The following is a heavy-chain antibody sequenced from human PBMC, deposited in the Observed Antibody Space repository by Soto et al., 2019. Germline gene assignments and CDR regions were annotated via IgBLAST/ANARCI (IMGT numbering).Heavy chain of an antibody. CDR2: IDPKDSQA. CDR1: GYTFTTYW. J-gene: IGHJ6*02. Sequence: PGESLKISCEASGYTFTTYWITWVRQTPGKGLERMGRIDPKDSQADYSPSFQGHVVMSVDRSKSAAYLQLSGLKASDTATYYCARRPHYYDSSGPRFDIWGQGTTVTVSS. D-gene: IGHD3-22*01. CDR3: ARRPHYYDSSGPRFDI. V-gene: IGHV5-10-1*01.